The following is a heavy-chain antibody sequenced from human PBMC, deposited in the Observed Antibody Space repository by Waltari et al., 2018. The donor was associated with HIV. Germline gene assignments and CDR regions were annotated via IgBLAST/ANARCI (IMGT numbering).Heavy chain of an antibody. CDR1: GFTFLSSS. V-gene: IGHV3-21*01. CDR3: ATGVTGTTTYFDY. Sequence: EVQLVESGGGLVKPGGSLRLSCAASGFTFLSSSMNWVRQAPGKGLEWFSSISSSSNYIYYADSVKGRFTISRDNAKNSLYLQMNSLRAEDTAVYYCATGVTGTTTYFDYWGQGTLVTVSS. J-gene: IGHJ4*02. D-gene: IGHD1-7*01. CDR2: ISSSSNYI.